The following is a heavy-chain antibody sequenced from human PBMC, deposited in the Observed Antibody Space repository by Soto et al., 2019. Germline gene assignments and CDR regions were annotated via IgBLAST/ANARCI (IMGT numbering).Heavy chain of an antibody. Sequence: VQLVESGGGVVQPGRSLRLSCAASGFTFSSYGMHWVRQAPGKGLEWVAVIWFDGSNKYYADSVKGRFTISRDNSKNTLYLTMKGLRGEDTVVYYCAAEWELPRLSGPKYCYFDLWGRGTLVTVSS. D-gene: IGHD1-26*01. V-gene: IGHV3-33*01. CDR1: GFTFSSYG. CDR3: AAEWELPRLSGPKYCYFDL. CDR2: IWFDGSNK. J-gene: IGHJ2*01.